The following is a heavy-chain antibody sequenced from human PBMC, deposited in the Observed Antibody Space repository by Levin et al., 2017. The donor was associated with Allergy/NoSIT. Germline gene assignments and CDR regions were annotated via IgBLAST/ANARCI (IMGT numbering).Heavy chain of an antibody. CDR3: ARDLSGTGDAFDI. Sequence: SCAASGFTFSTYSMNWVRQAPGKGLEWASYISSSSGSTIFYADSVKGRFIISRDNAKNSLYLQMNSLRAEDTAVYYCARDLSGTGDAFDIWGQGTMVTVSA. V-gene: IGHV3-48*01. J-gene: IGHJ3*02. CDR1: GFTFSTYS. CDR2: ISSSSGSTI. D-gene: IGHD3/OR15-3a*01.